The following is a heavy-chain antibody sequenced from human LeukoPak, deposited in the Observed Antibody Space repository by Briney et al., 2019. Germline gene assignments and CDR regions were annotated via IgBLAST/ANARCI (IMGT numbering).Heavy chain of an antibody. Sequence: GASVKVSCKASGYTFTSYGISWVRQAPGQGLEWMGLISAYNGNTNYAQKLQGRVTMTTDTSTSTAYMELRSLRSDDTAVYYCARGGPTMIYPDAFDIWGQGTMVTVSS. J-gene: IGHJ3*02. D-gene: IGHD3-22*01. CDR1: GYTFTSYG. CDR2: ISAYNGNT. V-gene: IGHV1-18*01. CDR3: ARGGPTMIYPDAFDI.